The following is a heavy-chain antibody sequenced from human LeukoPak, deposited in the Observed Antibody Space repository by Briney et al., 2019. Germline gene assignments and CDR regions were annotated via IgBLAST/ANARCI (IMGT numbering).Heavy chain of an antibody. V-gene: IGHV2-5*02. CDR2: IYWDDDK. Sequence: SGPTLVKPTQTLTLTCTFSGFSLSTSGVGVGWIRQPPGKALEWLALIYWDDDKRYSPSLKSRLTITKDTSENQVVLTMTNMDPVDTATYYCAHRDKLRYFENYAFDIWGQGTMVTVSS. J-gene: IGHJ3*02. D-gene: IGHD3-9*01. CDR1: GFSLSTSGVG. CDR3: AHRDKLRYFENYAFDI.